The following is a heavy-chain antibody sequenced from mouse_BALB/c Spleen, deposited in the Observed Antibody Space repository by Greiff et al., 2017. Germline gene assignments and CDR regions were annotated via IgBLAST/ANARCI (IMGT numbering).Heavy chain of an antibody. J-gene: IGHJ4*01. D-gene: IGHD2-3*01. V-gene: IGHV1-54*01. CDR3: ARYDGYYVDYAMDY. CDR2: INPGSGGT. CDR1: GYAFTNYL. Sequence: QVQLQQSGAELVRPGPSVTVSCKASGYAFTNYLIEWVKQRPGQGLEWIGVINPGSGGTNYNEKFKGKATLTADKSSSTAYMQLSSLTSDDSAVYVCARYDGYYVDYAMDYWGQGTSVTVSS.